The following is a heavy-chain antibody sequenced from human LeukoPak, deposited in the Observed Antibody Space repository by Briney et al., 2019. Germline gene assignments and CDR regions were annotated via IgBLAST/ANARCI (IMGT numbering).Heavy chain of an antibody. D-gene: IGHD2-2*01. V-gene: IGHV1-2*02. CDR3: ARVRGYCSSTSCYLFDY. Sequence: GASVKVSCKASGYTFTGYYMHWVRQAPGQGLEWVGWINPNSGGTNYAQKFQGRVTMTRDTSISTAYMELSRLRSDDTAVYYCARVRGYCSSTSCYLFDYWGQGTLVTVSS. CDR1: GYTFTGYY. CDR2: INPNSGGT. J-gene: IGHJ4*02.